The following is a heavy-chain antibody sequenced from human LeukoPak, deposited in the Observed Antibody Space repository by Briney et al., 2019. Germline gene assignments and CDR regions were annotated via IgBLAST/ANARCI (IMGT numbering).Heavy chain of an antibody. J-gene: IGHJ4*02. V-gene: IGHV4-31*03. CDR2: SYYSGRT. CDR1: GGSISSGGYY. Sequence: PSETLSLTCTVSGGSISSGGYYWSWIPPHPGKGLEWIGYSYYSGRTYYKPSLKSRFTISVDTYKNQFSLKVISVTAADTAVYYCARFVAAADYFDYWGQGTLVTISS. D-gene: IGHD6-13*01. CDR3: ARFVAAADYFDY.